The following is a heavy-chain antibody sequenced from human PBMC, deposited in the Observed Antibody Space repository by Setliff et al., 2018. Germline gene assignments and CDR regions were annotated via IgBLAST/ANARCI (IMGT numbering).Heavy chain of an antibody. Sequence: VASVKVSCKASGYTFTDYGITWVRQAPGQGLEWMGWISAYTGNAYYAHKLQDRVTMTTDKSTGTAYMELRSLRSDDTAVYYCSRLVRYCTTTSCQRLSGDEYWGQGTLVTVSS. J-gene: IGHJ4*02. CDR2: ISAYTGNA. CDR3: SRLVRYCTTTSCQRLSGDEY. V-gene: IGHV1-18*01. CDR1: GYTFTDYG. D-gene: IGHD2-2*01.